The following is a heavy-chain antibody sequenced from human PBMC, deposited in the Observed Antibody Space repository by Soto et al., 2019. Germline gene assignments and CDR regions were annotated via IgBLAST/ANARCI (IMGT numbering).Heavy chain of an antibody. CDR2: ISSSSTTK. V-gene: IGHV3-48*01. CDR3: ASDGCSGSNCLNWFDP. J-gene: IGHJ5*02. Sequence: EVQLVESGGGLVQPGGSLRLSCAASGFTFSSYSMNWVRQAPGKGLEWVSYISSSSTTKYYAASVKGRFTISRDNAKNSLYLQMNSLRAEDTAVYYCASDGCSGSNCLNWFDPWGQGTLVTVSS. D-gene: IGHD2-15*01. CDR1: GFTFSSYS.